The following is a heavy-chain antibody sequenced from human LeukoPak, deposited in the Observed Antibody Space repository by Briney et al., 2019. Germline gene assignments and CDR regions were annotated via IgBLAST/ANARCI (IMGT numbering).Heavy chain of an antibody. CDR1: GFTFSNYV. Sequence: GGSLRLSCAASGFTFSNYVMHWVRQAPGKGLEWVAVISSDGSKTYHADSVWGRFSISRDQFRSALYLQMNSLRPDDTAVYFCLRENRAFHIWGQGTMVTVSS. CDR3: LRENRAFHI. CDR2: ISSDGSKT. V-gene: IGHV3-30*04. J-gene: IGHJ3*02.